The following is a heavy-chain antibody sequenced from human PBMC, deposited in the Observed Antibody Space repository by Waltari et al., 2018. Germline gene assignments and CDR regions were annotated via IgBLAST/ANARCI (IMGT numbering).Heavy chain of an antibody. CDR1: GFTSSSYG. CDR3: AKVQDTDLYYFEN. Sequence: QVQLVESGGGVVQPGRSLRLSCTASGFTSSSYGMHWVRQAPGKGREWVAVISYDESNKFYGDSVKGRFTISRDNSKNTLYLQMHSLRAEDTAVYYCAKVQDTDLYYFENWGQGTLVTVSS. D-gene: IGHD3-3*01. V-gene: IGHV3-30*18. J-gene: IGHJ4*02. CDR2: ISYDESNK.